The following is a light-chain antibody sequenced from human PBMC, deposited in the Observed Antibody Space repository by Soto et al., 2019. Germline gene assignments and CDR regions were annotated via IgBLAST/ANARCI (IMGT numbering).Light chain of an antibody. CDR3: QQRSNWPLFA. V-gene: IGKV3-15*01. J-gene: IGKJ3*01. CDR1: QRVYSN. CDR2: GAS. Sequence: EKVTAEPRATQEVCPRERPTHSNRASQRVYSNLAWYQQRPGQAPRLLIYGASTRATGVPARFSGSGSGPDFTLTISSLEPEDFAVYDCQQRSNWPLFAFGPGTKVDIK.